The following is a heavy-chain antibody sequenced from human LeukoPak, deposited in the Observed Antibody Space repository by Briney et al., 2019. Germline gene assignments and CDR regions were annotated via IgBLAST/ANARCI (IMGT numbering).Heavy chain of an antibody. J-gene: IGHJ4*02. CDR2: ISSSGDTT. Sequence: GGSLRLSCSASGFTFSSFAMHWVRQAPGKGLEYVSAISSSGDTTYYADSMKGRITISRDNSKNTLYLQMSSLRTEDTAVYFCVKGAESYCDSRSDYWGQGTLVTVSS. V-gene: IGHV3-64D*09. D-gene: IGHD3-22*01. CDR1: GFTFSSFA. CDR3: VKGAESYCDSRSDY.